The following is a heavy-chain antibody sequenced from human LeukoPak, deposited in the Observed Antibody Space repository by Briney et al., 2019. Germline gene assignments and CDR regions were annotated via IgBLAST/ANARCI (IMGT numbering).Heavy chain of an antibody. J-gene: IGHJ5*02. Sequence: SETLSLTCTVSGGSIISSSYYWGWIRQPPGKGLEWIGSIYYSGNTYYNPSLKSRVTISVDTSKNQFSLKLSSVTAADTAVYYCARGQQWLVPWFDPWGQGTLVTVSS. V-gene: IGHV4-39*07. CDR2: IYYSGNT. CDR3: ARGQQWLVPWFDP. D-gene: IGHD6-19*01. CDR1: GGSIISSSYY.